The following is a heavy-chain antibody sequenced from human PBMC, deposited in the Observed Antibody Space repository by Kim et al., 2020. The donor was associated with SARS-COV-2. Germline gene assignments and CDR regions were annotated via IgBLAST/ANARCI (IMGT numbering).Heavy chain of an antibody. CDR3: ARPYGALGD. Sequence: STYYNPSLKSRVTISVGTSKNQFSLKLSSVTAADTAVYYCARPYGALGDWGQGTLVTVSS. CDR2: ST. V-gene: IGHV4-39*01. J-gene: IGHJ4*02. D-gene: IGHD3-16*01.